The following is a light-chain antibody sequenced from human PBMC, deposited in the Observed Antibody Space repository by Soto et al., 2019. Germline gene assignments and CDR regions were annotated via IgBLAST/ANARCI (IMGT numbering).Light chain of an antibody. CDR2: KAS. V-gene: IGKV1-5*03. CDR1: QSISSW. CDR3: QQYNSYAPALT. Sequence: DIQMTQSPSTLSASVGDRVTITCRASQSISSWLAWYQQKPGKAPKLLIYKASSLESGVPSRFSGSGSGTEFTLTISSLQPDDFATYYCQQYNSYAPALTFGGGTKGEIK. J-gene: IGKJ4*01.